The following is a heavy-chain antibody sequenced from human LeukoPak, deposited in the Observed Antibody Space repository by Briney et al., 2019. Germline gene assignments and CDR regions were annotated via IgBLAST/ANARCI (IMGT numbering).Heavy chain of an antibody. CDR1: GFTLSSNY. CDR2: FFSGGRT. D-gene: IGHD3-3*01. CDR3: ARGVYDFWSGYQNAFDK. V-gene: IGHV3-66*02. J-gene: IGHJ3*02. Sequence: GGSLRLSFAASGFTLSSNYISWVPQAPGEGLEWVSVFFSGGRTYYADSGKGRFTISRDNSKNTLYLQMNSLRAEDTAVYYCARGVYDFWSGYQNAFDKWGQGTMVTVSS.